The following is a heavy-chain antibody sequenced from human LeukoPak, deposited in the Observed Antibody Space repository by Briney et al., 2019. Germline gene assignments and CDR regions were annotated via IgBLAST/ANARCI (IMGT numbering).Heavy chain of an antibody. CDR3: ARGLAAAGTEDAFDI. D-gene: IGHD6-13*01. J-gene: IGHJ3*02. Sequence: GASVKVSCKASGYTFTSYGISWVRQAPGQGLEWMGWISAYNGNTNYAQKLQGRVTMTTDTSTSTAYMELRSLRSDDTAVYYCARGLAAAGTEDAFDIWGQGTMVTVSS. CDR2: ISAYNGNT. V-gene: IGHV1-18*01. CDR1: GYTFTSYG.